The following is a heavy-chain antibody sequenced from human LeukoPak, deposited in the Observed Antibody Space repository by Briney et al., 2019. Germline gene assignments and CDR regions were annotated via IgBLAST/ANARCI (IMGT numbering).Heavy chain of an antibody. J-gene: IGHJ3*02. D-gene: IGHD2-2*01. V-gene: IGHV1-2*02. CDR2: INPNSGGT. CDR1: GYTFTSNY. CDR3: ARDMTYGVVVPAARLNAFDI. Sequence: ASVKVSCKAFGYTFTSNYMHWVRQAPGQGLEWMGWINPNSGGTNYAQKFQGRVTMTRDTSISTAYMELSRLRSDDTAVYYCARDMTYGVVVPAARLNAFDIWGQGTMVTVSS.